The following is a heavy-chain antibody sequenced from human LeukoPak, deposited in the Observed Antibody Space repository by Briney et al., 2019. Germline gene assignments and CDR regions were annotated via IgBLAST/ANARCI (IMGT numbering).Heavy chain of an antibody. J-gene: IGHJ2*01. CDR2: IYYSGST. CDR1: GGSISSSSYY. Sequence: SETLSPTCTVSGGSISSSSYYWGWIRQPPGKGLEWIGYIYYSGSTSYNPSLKSRVTISIDPPKNQFSLKLSSVTAADTAVYYCTAVTTSGDWYFDLWGRGTLVTVSS. CDR3: TAVTTSGDWYFDL. V-gene: IGHV4-61*05. D-gene: IGHD4-17*01.